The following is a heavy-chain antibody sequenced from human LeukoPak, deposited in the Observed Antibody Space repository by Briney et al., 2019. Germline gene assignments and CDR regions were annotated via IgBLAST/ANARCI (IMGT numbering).Heavy chain of an antibody. CDR2: IQGKSTGETT. V-gene: IGHV3-15*01. Sequence: GGSLRLSCAGSGFTFSHAWMSWVRQAPGKGLEWVGRIQGKSTGETTEYAAPVKDRFTISRDDSQHTVYLQIKSLQTEDTALYYCAANLISGGGFDFWGPGTLVTVSS. J-gene: IGHJ4*02. CDR3: AANLISGGGFDF. D-gene: IGHD2-15*01. CDR1: GFTFSHAW.